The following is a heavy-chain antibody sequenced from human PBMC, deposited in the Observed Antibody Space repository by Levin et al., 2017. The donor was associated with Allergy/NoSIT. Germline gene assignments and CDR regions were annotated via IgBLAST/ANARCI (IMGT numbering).Heavy chain of an antibody. V-gene: IGHV3-30-3*01. CDR2: ISYDATNK. D-gene: IGHD6-19*01. CDR3: ARDLRYNSGLDY. J-gene: IGHJ4*02. CDR1: GFTFSSYA. Sequence: GGSLRLSCAASGFTFSSYAIHWVRQAPGKGLEWVAVISYDATNKYYADSVKGRFTISRDNSKNPLYLQMNSLRAEDTAVYYCARDLRYNSGLDYWGQGTRVNVAS.